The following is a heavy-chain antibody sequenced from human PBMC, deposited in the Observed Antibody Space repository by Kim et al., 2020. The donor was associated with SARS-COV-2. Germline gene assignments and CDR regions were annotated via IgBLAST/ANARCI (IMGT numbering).Heavy chain of an antibody. V-gene: IGHV4-31*03. CDR3: ATQYGSGSYYNPLGYYYYGMDV. J-gene: IGHJ6*02. CDR1: GGSISSGGYY. D-gene: IGHD3-10*01. CDR2: IYYSGST. Sequence: SETLSLTCTVSGGSISSGGYYWSWIRQHPGKGLEWIGYIYYSGSTYYNPSLKSRVTISVDTSKNQFSLKLSSVTAADTAVYYCATQYGSGSYYNPLGYYYYGMDVWGQGTTVTVSS.